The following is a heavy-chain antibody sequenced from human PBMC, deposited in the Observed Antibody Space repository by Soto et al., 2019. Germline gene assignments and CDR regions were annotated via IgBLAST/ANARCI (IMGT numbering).Heavy chain of an antibody. CDR1: GYSFTSYW. V-gene: IGHV5-51*01. CDR3: ARHPRARYYYYGMDV. CDR2: INSGDSET. J-gene: IGHJ6*02. Sequence: RGESLKISCKGSGYSFTSYWIAWVRQMPGKGLEWMGIINSGDSETRYSPSFQGQVTISADKSVSTAYLQWSSLKASDTAMYYCARHPRARYYYYGMDVWGQGTTVTVSS.